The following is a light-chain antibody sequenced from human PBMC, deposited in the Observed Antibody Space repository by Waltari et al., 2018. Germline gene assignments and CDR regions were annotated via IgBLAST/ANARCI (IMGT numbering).Light chain of an antibody. Sequence: DIQMTQSPSSLSASVGDRATITCRASQSISPYLNWSEQKPGEAPKLLIYAASSLQSGVPSRFSGRGSGTQFTLTITSLQPEDSATYYCQQSYGTPYTFGQGTKLEIK. V-gene: IGKV1-39*01. CDR2: AAS. J-gene: IGKJ2*01. CDR1: QSISPY. CDR3: QQSYGTPYT.